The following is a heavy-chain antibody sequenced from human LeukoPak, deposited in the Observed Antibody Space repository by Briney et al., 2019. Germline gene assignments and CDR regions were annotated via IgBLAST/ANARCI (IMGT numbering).Heavy chain of an antibody. CDR3: ARESCSGGSCYSVRYYYYGMDV. V-gene: IGHV3-23*01. CDR2: ISSSGDAT. J-gene: IGHJ6*02. Sequence: GGSLRLSCAGSGFTFSNYAMTWVRQAPGKGLEWVSTISSSGDATYSADSVKGRFSISRDNSKNTLYLQMNSLGVEDPAVYYCARESCSGGSCYSVRYYYYGMDVWGQGTTVTVSS. D-gene: IGHD2-15*01. CDR1: GFTFSNYA.